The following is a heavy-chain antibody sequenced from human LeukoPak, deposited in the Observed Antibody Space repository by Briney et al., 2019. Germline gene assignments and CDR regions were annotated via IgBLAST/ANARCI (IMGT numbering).Heavy chain of an antibody. CDR2: IYSKTDGGTT. Sequence: GGSLRFSCAASGFTFSNAWMSWVRQAPGKGLEWVGRIYSKTDGGTTDYAAPVKGRFTISRDDSKNTLYLQMNSLKTEDTAVYSCTTDSSSGSYGFDHWGQGTLVTVSS. CDR1: GFTFSNAW. V-gene: IGHV3-15*01. D-gene: IGHD1-26*01. CDR3: TTDSSSGSYGFDH. J-gene: IGHJ4*02.